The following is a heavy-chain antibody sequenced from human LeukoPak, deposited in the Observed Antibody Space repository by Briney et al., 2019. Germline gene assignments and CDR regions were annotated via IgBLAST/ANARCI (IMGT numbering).Heavy chain of an antibody. V-gene: IGHV1-18*01. CDR2: ISTYNGNT. CDR1: GYTFTSYG. CDR3: ARGDCSGGSCYSGEALRI. J-gene: IGHJ3*02. D-gene: IGHD2-15*01. Sequence: ASVKVSCKASGYTFTSYGITWVRQAPGQGLEWMGWISTYNGNTNYAQRLQGRVTMTTDTSTSTAYMELRSLRYDDTAVYYCARGDCSGGSCYSGEALRIWGQGTMVTVSS.